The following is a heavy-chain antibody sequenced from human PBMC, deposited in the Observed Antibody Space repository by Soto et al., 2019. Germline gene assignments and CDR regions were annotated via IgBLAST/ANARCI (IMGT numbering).Heavy chain of an antibody. CDR3: ARATMIGLLSS. Sequence: VQLVESGGGVVQPGRSLRLSCAASGFAVSSNFMSWVRQAPGKGLEWVSVIYSGGSTYYADSVKGRFTISRDNSENTLYLQMNSLRAEDTAIYYCARATMIGLLSSWGQGTLVTVSS. CDR2: IYSGGST. J-gene: IGHJ5*02. V-gene: IGHV3-66*01. D-gene: IGHD3-22*01. CDR1: GFAVSSNF.